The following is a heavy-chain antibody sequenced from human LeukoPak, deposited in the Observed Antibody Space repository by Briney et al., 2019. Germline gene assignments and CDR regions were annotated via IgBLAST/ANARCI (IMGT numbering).Heavy chain of an antibody. CDR2: IKQDGSEK. V-gene: IGHV3-7*01. Sequence: TGGSLRLSCAASGFTFGSYWMSWVRQAPGKGLEWVANIKQDGSEKYYVDSVKGRFTISRDNAKNSLYLQMNSLRAEDTAVYYCARDHELYCSGGSCYGNYFDYWGQGTLVTVSS. D-gene: IGHD2-15*01. CDR1: GFTFGSYW. J-gene: IGHJ4*02. CDR3: ARDHELYCSGGSCYGNYFDY.